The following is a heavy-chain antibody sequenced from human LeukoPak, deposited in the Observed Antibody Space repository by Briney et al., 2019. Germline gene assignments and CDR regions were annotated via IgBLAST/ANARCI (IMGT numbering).Heavy chain of an antibody. V-gene: IGHV3-30*02. CDR3: AKERRDGYNPLSRHPDFDY. CDR1: GFTFSSYG. Sequence: GGSLRLSCAASGFTFSSYGMHWVRQAPGKGLQWVAFIRYDGSNQYYADSVKGRFTISRDNSKNTLYLQMNSLRAEDTTVYYCAKERRDGYNPLSRHPDFDYWGQGTLVTVSS. D-gene: IGHD5-24*01. J-gene: IGHJ4*02. CDR2: IRYDGSNQ.